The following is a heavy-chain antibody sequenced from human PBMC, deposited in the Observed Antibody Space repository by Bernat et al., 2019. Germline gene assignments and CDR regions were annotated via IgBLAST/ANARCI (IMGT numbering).Heavy chain of an antibody. CDR3: AKQGGQLPQLVWFDP. V-gene: IGHV3-23*04. CDR1: GFTFSSYA. J-gene: IGHJ5*02. CDR2: ISNSGGST. Sequence: EVQLVESGGDLVQPGGSLRLSCAASGFTFSSYAVTWVRQAPGKGLKWVSMISNSGGSTYYTDSVKGRFTISRDNSKNTLYLQLNSLRAEDMAVYYCAKQGGQLPQLVWFDPWGQGTLVTVSS. D-gene: IGHD1-1*01.